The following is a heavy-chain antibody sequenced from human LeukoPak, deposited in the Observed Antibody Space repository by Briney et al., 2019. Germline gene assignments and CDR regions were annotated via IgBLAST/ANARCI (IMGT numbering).Heavy chain of an antibody. D-gene: IGHD5-18*01. Sequence: GGSLRLSCAASGFTFSSYAMSWVRQAPGKGLEWVSAISGSGGSTYYADSVKGRFTISRDNSKNTLYLQMNSLRAEDTAVYYCAREGVGYGYFGYMDVWGKGTTVTVSS. CDR2: ISGSGGST. V-gene: IGHV3-23*01. J-gene: IGHJ6*03. CDR1: GFTFSSYA. CDR3: AREGVGYGYFGYMDV.